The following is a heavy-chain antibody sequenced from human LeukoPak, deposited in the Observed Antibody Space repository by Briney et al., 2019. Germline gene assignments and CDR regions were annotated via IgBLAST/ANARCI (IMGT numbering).Heavy chain of an antibody. J-gene: IGHJ4*02. V-gene: IGHV1-46*01. D-gene: IGHD6-19*01. Sequence: GASVKVSSKASGYTFTSYYMHWVRQAPGQGLEWMGIINPSGGSTSYAQKFQGRVTMNRDMSTSTVYMELSSLRSEDTAVYYCASSAVAGTVDDYWGQGTLVTVSS. CDR3: ASSAVAGTVDDY. CDR2: INPSGGST. CDR1: GYTFTSYY.